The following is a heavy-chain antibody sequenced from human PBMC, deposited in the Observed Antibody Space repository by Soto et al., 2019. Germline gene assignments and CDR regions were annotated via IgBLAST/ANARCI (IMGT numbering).Heavy chain of an antibody. CDR1: GYTFTSYG. Sequence: QVPLVQSGAEVKKPGASVKVSCKASGYTFTSYGISWVRQAPGQGLEWMGWISAYNGNTNYAQKLQGRVTMTTDTSTSTAYMELRRLRSDDTAVYYCARVRYYYDSNDWFDPWGQGTLVTVSS. J-gene: IGHJ5*02. CDR2: ISAYNGNT. CDR3: ARVRYYYDSNDWFDP. D-gene: IGHD3-22*01. V-gene: IGHV1-18*01.